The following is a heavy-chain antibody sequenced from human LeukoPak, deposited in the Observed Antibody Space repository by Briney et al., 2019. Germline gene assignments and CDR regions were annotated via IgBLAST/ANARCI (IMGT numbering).Heavy chain of an antibody. CDR3: ARQSGGTYQDFDY. CDR2: FYSSGTT. CDR1: GGSISTSAYY. D-gene: IGHD1-26*01. V-gene: IGHV4-39*01. J-gene: IGHJ4*02. Sequence: SETLSLTCTVSGGSISTSAYYWGWIRQPPGKGLEWIGSFYSSGTTYYNPSLKSRLTISVDTAKNQFSLNLSFVIAADTAVYYCARQSGGTYQDFDYWGRGILVTVSS.